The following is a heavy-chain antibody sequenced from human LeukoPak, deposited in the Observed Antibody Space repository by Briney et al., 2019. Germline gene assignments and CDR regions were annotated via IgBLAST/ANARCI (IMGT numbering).Heavy chain of an antibody. CDR3: ARGKVVAGTPGQNSWDN. V-gene: IGHV4-4*07. D-gene: IGHD6-19*01. CDR2: IYSSGST. Sequence: NPSETLSLTCIVSGGSISTYYWNWIRQPTGKGLEWIGRIYSSGSTSYNPSLKSRVTMSVDMSKNQFSLKLSSVTAADTAVYYCARGKVVAGTPGQNSWDNWGQGFLVTVSS. CDR1: GGSISTYY. J-gene: IGHJ4*02.